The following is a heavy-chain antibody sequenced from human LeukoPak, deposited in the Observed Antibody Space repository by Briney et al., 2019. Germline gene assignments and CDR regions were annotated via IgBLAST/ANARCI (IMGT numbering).Heavy chain of an antibody. Sequence: SGPTLVNPTQTLTLTCTFSGFSLSTSGMRVSWIRQPPGKALEWLARIDWDDDKFYSTSLKTRLTISKDTPKNQVVLTMTNMDPVDTATYYCARSDYVSYGMDVWGKGTTVTVSS. CDR3: ARSDYVSYGMDV. D-gene: IGHD3-16*01. CDR1: GFSLSTSGMR. J-gene: IGHJ6*04. CDR2: IDWDDDK. V-gene: IGHV2-70*04.